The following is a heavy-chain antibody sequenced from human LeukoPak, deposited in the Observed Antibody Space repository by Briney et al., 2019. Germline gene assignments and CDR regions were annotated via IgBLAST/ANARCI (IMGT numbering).Heavy chain of an antibody. Sequence: ASVKVSCKVSGYTLTELSMHWVRQAPGKGLEWMGGFDPEDGETIYAQKFQGRVTMTEDTSTDTAYMELSSLRSNDTAVYYCARDGGGYYDSSGYSVTFLDYWGQGTLVTVSS. CDR3: ARDGGGYYDSSGYSVTFLDY. J-gene: IGHJ4*02. CDR2: FDPEDGET. D-gene: IGHD3-22*01. V-gene: IGHV1-24*01. CDR1: GYTLTELS.